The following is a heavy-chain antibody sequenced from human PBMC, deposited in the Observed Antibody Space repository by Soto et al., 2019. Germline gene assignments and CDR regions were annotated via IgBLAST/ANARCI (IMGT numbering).Heavy chain of an antibody. D-gene: IGHD6-6*01. CDR2: ISYDGSNK. J-gene: IGHJ5*02. CDR1: GFTFSSYA. Sequence: QVQLVESGGGVVQPGRSLRLSCAASGFTFSSYAMQWVRQAPGKGLEWVAVISYDGSNKYYADSVKGRFTISRDNSKNTLYLQMNRLRAEDTAVYYCAREGSQQLVYNWFDPWGQGTLVTVSS. V-gene: IGHV3-30-3*01. CDR3: AREGSQQLVYNWFDP.